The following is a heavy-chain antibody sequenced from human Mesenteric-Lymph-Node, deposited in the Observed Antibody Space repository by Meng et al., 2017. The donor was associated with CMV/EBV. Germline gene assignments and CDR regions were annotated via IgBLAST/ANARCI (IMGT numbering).Heavy chain of an antibody. Sequence: LSLTCAVYGGSFSGYYWSWIRQPPGKGLEWIGEINHSGSTNYNPSLKSRVTISVDTSKNQFSLKLSSVTAADTAVYYCASLLNWFDPWGQGTLVTDSS. V-gene: IGHV4-34*01. J-gene: IGHJ5*02. CDR2: INHSGST. CDR1: GGSFSGYY. CDR3: ASLLNWFDP.